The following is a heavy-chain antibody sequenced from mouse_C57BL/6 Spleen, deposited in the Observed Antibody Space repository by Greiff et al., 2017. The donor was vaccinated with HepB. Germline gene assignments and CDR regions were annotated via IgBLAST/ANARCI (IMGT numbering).Heavy chain of an antibody. D-gene: IGHD1-1*01. CDR2: IYPGDGDT. CDR3: ARSRDYYGSPWFAY. V-gene: IGHV1-82*01. Sequence: VQLQQSGPELVKPGASVKISCKASGYAFSSSWMNWVKQRPGKGLEWIGRIYPGDGDTNYNGKFKGKATLTADKSSSTAYMQLSSLTSEDSAVYFCARSRDYYGSPWFAYWGQGTLVTVSA. J-gene: IGHJ3*01. CDR1: GYAFSSSW.